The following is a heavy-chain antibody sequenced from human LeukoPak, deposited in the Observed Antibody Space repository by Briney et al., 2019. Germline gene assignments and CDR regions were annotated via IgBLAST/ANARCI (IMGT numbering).Heavy chain of an antibody. CDR2: IWYDGSNK. CDR1: GFTFSSYG. D-gene: IGHD6-13*01. Sequence: GGSLRLSCAASGFTFSSYGMHWVRQAPGKGLEWVAVIWYDGSNKYYADSVKGRFTISRDNSKNTLYLQMNSLRAEDTAVYYCAKDEGPHSSSCDSWGQGTLVTVSS. CDR3: AKDEGPHSSSCDS. J-gene: IGHJ4*02. V-gene: IGHV3-33*06.